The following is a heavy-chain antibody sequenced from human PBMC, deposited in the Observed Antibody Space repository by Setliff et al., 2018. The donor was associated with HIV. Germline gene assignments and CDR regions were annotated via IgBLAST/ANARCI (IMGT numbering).Heavy chain of an antibody. V-gene: IGHV1-46*01. CDR2: INPGGGNT. J-gene: IGHJ3*01. D-gene: IGHD4-17*01. CDR1: GYTFTKFY. Sequence: ASVKVPCKASGYTFTKFYMHWVQQAPGQGLKWMGIINPGGGNTRHAQRVQGRVSMTRDTSKRSVYMELSSLRSEDTAVYYCARGQASNDYGVSFWGQGTMVTVSS. CDR3: ARGQASNDYGVSF.